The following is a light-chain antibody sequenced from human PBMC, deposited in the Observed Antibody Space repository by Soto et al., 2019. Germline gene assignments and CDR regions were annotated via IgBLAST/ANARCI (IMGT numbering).Light chain of an antibody. CDR2: EVV. CDR3: CSYAGSSMFV. CDR1: SSDVGTYNL. V-gene: IGLV2-23*02. Sequence: QSALTQPASVSGSPGQSITISCTGSSSDVGTYNLVSWYQHHPGKAPKLMISEVVKRPSGVSNRFSGSKSGNTASLTISGLQAEDEADYYCCSYAGSSMFVFGGETKVTVL. J-gene: IGLJ2*01.